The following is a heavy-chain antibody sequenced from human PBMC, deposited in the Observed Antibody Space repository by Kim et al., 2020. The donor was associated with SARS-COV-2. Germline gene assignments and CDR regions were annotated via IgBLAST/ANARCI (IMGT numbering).Heavy chain of an antibody. CDR2: INHSGST. Sequence: SETLSLTCAVYGGSFSGYYWSWIRQPPGKGLEWIGEINHSGSTNYNPSLKSRVTISVDTSKNQFSLKLSSVTAADTAVYYCARGPLWIQLWLGDAFDIWGQGTMVTVSS. CDR3: ARGPLWIQLWLGDAFDI. J-gene: IGHJ3*02. V-gene: IGHV4-34*01. D-gene: IGHD5-18*01. CDR1: GGSFSGYY.